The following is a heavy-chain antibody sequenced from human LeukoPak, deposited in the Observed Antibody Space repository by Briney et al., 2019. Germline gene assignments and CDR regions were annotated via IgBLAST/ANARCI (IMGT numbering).Heavy chain of an antibody. CDR2: ISGSGGST. CDR3: KTAYEILTGYYVD. J-gene: IGHJ4*02. D-gene: IGHD3-9*01. Sequence: PGGSLRLSCAASGFTFSSYAMSWVRQAPGKGLEWVSAISGSGGSTYYADSVKGRFTISRDNSKNTLYLQMNSLRAEDIFLYKRKTAYEILTGYYVDWGQGTLVTVSS. V-gene: IGHV3-23*01. CDR1: GFTFSSYA.